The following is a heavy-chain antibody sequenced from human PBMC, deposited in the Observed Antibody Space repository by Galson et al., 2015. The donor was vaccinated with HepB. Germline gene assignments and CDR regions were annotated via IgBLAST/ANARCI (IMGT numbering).Heavy chain of an antibody. CDR1: GFTFSNYA. J-gene: IGHJ4*02. Sequence: SLRLSCAASGFTFSNYAMSWVRQAPGKGLEWVSHISASGGSTYYADSVKGRFTISRDNSKNTMHLQMNSLRPEDTAVYYCARHHCSRMDCYINYWGQGTLVTVSS. V-gene: IGHV3-23*01. CDR3: ARHHCSRMDCYINY. D-gene: IGHD2-2*01. CDR2: ISASGGST.